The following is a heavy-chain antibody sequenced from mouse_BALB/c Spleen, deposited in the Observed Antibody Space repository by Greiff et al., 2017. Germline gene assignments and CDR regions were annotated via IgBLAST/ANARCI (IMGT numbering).Heavy chain of an antibody. CDR1: GYTFTDYA. CDR2: ISTYYGDA. D-gene: IGHD1-1*01. CDR3: ARGNYGSSYYFDY. J-gene: IGHJ2*01. V-gene: IGHV1S137*01. Sequence: QVQLKQSGAELVRPGVSVKISCKGSGYTFTDYAMHWVKQSHAKSLEWIGVISTYYGDASYNQKFKGKATMTVDKSSSTAYMELARLTSEDSAIYYCARGNYGSSYYFDYWGQGTTLTVSS.